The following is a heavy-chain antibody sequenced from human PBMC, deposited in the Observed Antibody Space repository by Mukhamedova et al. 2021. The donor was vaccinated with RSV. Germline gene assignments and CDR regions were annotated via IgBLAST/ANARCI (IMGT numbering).Heavy chain of an antibody. J-gene: IGHJ6*03. CDR2: HYHRGSI. Sequence: GHHYHRGSINYNPSLKSRVTISLDTSKNQFSLKLTSVTAADTAVYYCAREAWTPYRISSGYYYYYMDVWGKGTTVTVSS. V-gene: IGHV4-59*01. CDR3: AREAWTPYRISSGYYYYYMDV. D-gene: IGHD3-3*02.